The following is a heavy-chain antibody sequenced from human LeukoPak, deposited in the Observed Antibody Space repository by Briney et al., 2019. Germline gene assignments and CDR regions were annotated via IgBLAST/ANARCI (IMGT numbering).Heavy chain of an antibody. Sequence: PSETLSLTCTVSGGSISNYYWSWIRHPPGKGLGWVGFFSYNVHSDYNPSLKSRVTISVDTSKNQFSLRLSSVTAADTAIYYCARVPAAGTGPDYWGQGTLVTVSS. D-gene: IGHD6-13*01. CDR1: GGSISNYY. CDR3: ARVPAAGTGPDY. CDR2: FSYNVHS. V-gene: IGHV4-59*13. J-gene: IGHJ4*02.